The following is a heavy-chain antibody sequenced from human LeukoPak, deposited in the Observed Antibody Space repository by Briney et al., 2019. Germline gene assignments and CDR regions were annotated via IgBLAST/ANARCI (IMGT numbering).Heavy chain of an antibody. CDR3: TRGRGGTIVRGYMDY. CDR2: MNSNSGNT. CDR1: GYTFINYD. V-gene: IGHV1-8*01. D-gene: IGHD3-10*01. Sequence: ASVTVSFKSSGYTFINYDIMWVRHATGQGLEWMGWMNSNSGNTGYAQKFQGRVTMTRDTSMSTAYMELSSLRFEDTAVYYCTRGRGGTIVRGYMDYWGQGTLVTVSS. J-gene: IGHJ4*02.